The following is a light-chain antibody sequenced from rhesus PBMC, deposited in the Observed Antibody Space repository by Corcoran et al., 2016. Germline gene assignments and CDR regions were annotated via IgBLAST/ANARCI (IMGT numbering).Light chain of an antibody. V-gene: IGKV3-42*03. J-gene: IGKJ4*01. CDR3: QQYHSWPLT. Sequence: ESVLTQSPATLSLSPGERATLPCRPSQSVTSSLAWYQQKPEQPPRLLIYGESTRATGIPDRFSGRGSGTVFTLTISSLESEDFAVYYCQQYHSWPLTFGGGTKVEIK. CDR1: QSVTSS. CDR2: GES.